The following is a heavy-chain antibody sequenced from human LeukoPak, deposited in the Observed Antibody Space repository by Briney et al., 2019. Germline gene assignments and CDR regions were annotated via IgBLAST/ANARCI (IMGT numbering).Heavy chain of an antibody. D-gene: IGHD3-16*02. Sequence: ASVKVSCKASGYTFTSYDINWVRQATGQGLEWMGWMNPNSGNTGYAQKFQGRVTITRNTSISTAYMELSSLRSEDTAVYYCARGSYDYVWGSYRLWDGDAFDIWGQGTMVTVSS. CDR2: MNPNSGNT. J-gene: IGHJ3*02. V-gene: IGHV1-8*03. CDR1: GYTFTSYD. CDR3: ARGSYDYVWGSYRLWDGDAFDI.